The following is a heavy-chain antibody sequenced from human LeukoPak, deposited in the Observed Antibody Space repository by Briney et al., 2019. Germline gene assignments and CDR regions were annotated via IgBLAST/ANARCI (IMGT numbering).Heavy chain of an antibody. V-gene: IGHV4-39*02. Sequence: PSETLSLTCTVSGDSISNHNYFWGWIRQPPGKGLEWIGSIHYIGSTYFHLSLKSRVTVSVDTSKNHFSLKLSSVTAADTGVYYCSTSVYSSGWHPFFDYWGQGAPVIVSS. CDR2: IHYIGST. CDR3: STSVYSSGWHPFFDY. CDR1: GDSISNHNYF. D-gene: IGHD6-19*01. J-gene: IGHJ4*02.